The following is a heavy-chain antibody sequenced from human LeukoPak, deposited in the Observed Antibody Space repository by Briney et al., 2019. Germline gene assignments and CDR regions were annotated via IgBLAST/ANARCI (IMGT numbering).Heavy chain of an antibody. J-gene: IGHJ4*02. Sequence: ASVKVSCKTSGYTFTNHGFSWVRQAPGQGLEWMGWISPSSGSTDFAREFQGRVIMTTDTSTSTAYMELSNLQSDDTAVYYCAREPYTAFWDYWGQGTLVAVSS. D-gene: IGHD2-2*02. CDR1: GYTFTNHG. V-gene: IGHV1-18*01. CDR2: ISPSSGST. CDR3: AREPYTAFWDY.